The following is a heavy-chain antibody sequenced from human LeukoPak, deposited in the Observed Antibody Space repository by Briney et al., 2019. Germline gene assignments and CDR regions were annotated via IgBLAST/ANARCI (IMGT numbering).Heavy chain of an antibody. Sequence: ASVKVSCKASGYTFTRYYMHWVRQAPGQGLEWMGIINPSGGSTSYAQKFQGRVTMTRDTSTSTVYMELSSLRSEDTAVYYCARDLGYSYGFELNHAFDIWGQGTMVTVSS. V-gene: IGHV1-46*01. D-gene: IGHD5-18*01. CDR3: ARDLGYSYGFELNHAFDI. CDR2: INPSGGST. CDR1: GYTFTRYY. J-gene: IGHJ3*02.